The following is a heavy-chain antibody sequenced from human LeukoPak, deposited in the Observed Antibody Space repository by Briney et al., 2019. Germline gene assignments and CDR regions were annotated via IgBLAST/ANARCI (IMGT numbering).Heavy chain of an antibody. CDR3: ARVYGDYEFDY. Sequence: GSLRLSCAASGFTFSDSYMTWIRQPPGKGLEWIGYIYYSGSTNYNPSLKSRVTISVDTSKNQFSLKLSSVTAADTAVYYCARVYGDYEFDYWGQGTLVTVSS. J-gene: IGHJ4*02. D-gene: IGHD4-17*01. V-gene: IGHV4-59*01. CDR2: IYYSGST. CDR1: GFTFSDSY.